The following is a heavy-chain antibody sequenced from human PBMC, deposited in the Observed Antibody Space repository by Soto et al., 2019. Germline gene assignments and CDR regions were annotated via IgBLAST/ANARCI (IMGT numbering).Heavy chain of an antibody. CDR1: GGSISSYY. D-gene: IGHD4-17*01. CDR3: ARRYGYYFDY. CDR2: IYYSGST. Sequence: QVQLQESGPGLVKPSETLSLTYTVSGGSISSYYWSWIRQPPGKGLEWIGYIYYSGSTNYNPSLNSRVTISVDTSKNQLSLKLSSVTAADTAVYYCARRYGYYFDYWGQGTLVTVSS. V-gene: IGHV4-59*08. J-gene: IGHJ4*02.